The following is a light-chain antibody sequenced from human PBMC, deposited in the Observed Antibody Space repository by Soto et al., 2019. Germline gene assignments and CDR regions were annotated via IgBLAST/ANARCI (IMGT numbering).Light chain of an antibody. Sequence: EIVMSQSPFAVSVYPRERAALSCVASQSVSSNLAWYQQKPGQAPRLLIYGASTRATGIPARFSGSGSGTEFTLTISSLQSEDFAVYYCQQYNNWPETFGQG. J-gene: IGKJ1*01. CDR3: QQYNNWPET. CDR2: GAS. CDR1: QSVSSN. V-gene: IGKV3-15*01.